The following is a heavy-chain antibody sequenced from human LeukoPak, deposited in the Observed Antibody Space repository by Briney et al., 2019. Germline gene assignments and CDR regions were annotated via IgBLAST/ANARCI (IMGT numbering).Heavy chain of an antibody. CDR2: IYHSGST. CDR1: GGSISSSNW. CDR3: ARGGVPWDSSGYYQLFDY. D-gene: IGHD3-22*01. V-gene: IGHV4-4*03. J-gene: IGHJ4*02. Sequence: PETLSLTCAVSGGSISSSNWWSWVRQPPGKGLEWIGEIYHSGSTNYNPSLKSRVTISVDKSRNQFSLKLSSVTAADTAVYYCARGGVPWDSSGYYQLFDYWGQGTLVTVSS.